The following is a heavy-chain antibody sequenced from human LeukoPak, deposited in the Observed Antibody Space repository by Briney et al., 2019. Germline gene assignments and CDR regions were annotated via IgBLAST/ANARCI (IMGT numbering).Heavy chain of an antibody. D-gene: IGHD1-26*01. CDR2: IIPIFGSP. J-gene: IGHJ4*02. CDR1: GDSFISYP. V-gene: IGHV1-69*06. CDR3: AKELRIVEMGSFAS. Sequence: SVKVSCKASGDSFISYPINWVRQAPGQGLEWMGGIIPIFGSPNYAHKFRGRVTMTADRSANTAYMELSSLQIDDTAVYYCAKELRIVEMGSFASWGQGTLIIVSS.